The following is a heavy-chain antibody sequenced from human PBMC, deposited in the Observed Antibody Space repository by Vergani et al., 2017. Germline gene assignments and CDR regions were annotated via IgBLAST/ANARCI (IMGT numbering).Heavy chain of an antibody. J-gene: IGHJ4*02. V-gene: IGHV1-69*02. D-gene: IGHD3-22*01. CDR2: IIPILGIA. Sequence: QVQLVQSGAEVKKPGASVKVSCKASGGTFSSYTISWVRQAPGQGLEWMGRIIPILGIANYAQKFQGRVTITADESTSTAYMELSSLRSEDTAVYYCNSYYYDGSGYYYVYWGQGTLVTVSS. CDR3: NSYYYDGSGYYYVY. CDR1: GGTFSSYT.